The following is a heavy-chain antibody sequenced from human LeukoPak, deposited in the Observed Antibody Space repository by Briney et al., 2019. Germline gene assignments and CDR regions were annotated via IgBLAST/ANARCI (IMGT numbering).Heavy chain of an antibody. D-gene: IGHD2-15*01. CDR2: INHSGST. Sequence: SETLSLTCAVSGGSFSGYYWSWIRQPPGKGLEWIGEINHSGSTNYNPSLKSRVTISTDTSKNQFSLKLTSVTAADTAMYYCARAVVVAYHLYYFHMDVWGNGTTVTVSS. CDR1: GGSFSGYY. CDR3: ARAVVVAYHLYYFHMDV. V-gene: IGHV4-34*01. J-gene: IGHJ6*03.